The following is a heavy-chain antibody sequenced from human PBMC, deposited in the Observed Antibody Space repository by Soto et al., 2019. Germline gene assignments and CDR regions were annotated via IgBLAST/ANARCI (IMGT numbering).Heavy chain of an antibody. J-gene: IGHJ4*02. CDR1: GGSISSGGYY. CDR2: IYYSGST. Sequence: SETLSLTCTVSGGSISSGGYYWSWIRQHPGKGLEWIGYIYYSGSTYYNPSLKSRVTISVDTSKNQFSLKLSSVTAADTAVYYCARDPADSSGYYPPYYFDYWGQGTLVTVS. D-gene: IGHD3-22*01. V-gene: IGHV4-30-4*08. CDR3: ARDPADSSGYYPPYYFDY.